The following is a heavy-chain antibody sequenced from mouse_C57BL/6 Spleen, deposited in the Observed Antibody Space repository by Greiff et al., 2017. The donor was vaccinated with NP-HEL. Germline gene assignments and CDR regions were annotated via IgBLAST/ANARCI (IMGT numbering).Heavy chain of an antibody. CDR1: GFTFSDYG. V-gene: IGHV5-17*01. J-gene: IGHJ2*01. Sequence: EVQLQESGGGLVKPGGSLKLSCAASGFTFSDYGMHWVRQAPEKGLEWVAYISSGSSTIYYADTVKGRFTISRDNAKNNLFLQMTSLRSEDTAMYYCARRTTVVATDFDYWGQGTTLTVSS. CDR2: ISSGSSTI. CDR3: ARRTTVVATDFDY. D-gene: IGHD1-1*01.